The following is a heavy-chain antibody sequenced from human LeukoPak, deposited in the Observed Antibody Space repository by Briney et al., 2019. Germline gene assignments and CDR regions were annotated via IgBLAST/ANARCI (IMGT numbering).Heavy chain of an antibody. Sequence: PSETLSLTCTVSGGSISSSSYYWGWIRQPPGKGLEWIGSIYYSGSTYYNPSLKSRVTISVDTSKNQFSLKLSSVTAADTAVYYCARLYVGIAAADDYWGQGTLVTVSS. J-gene: IGHJ4*02. CDR2: IYYSGST. CDR1: GGSISSSSYY. CDR3: ARLYVGIAAADDY. D-gene: IGHD6-13*01. V-gene: IGHV4-39*01.